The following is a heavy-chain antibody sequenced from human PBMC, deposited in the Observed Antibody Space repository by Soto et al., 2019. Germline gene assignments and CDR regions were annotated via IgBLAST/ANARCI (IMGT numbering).Heavy chain of an antibody. CDR2: IWDDGSNK. Sequence: QVQLVESGGGVVQPGRSLRLSCAASGFTFSSYGMHWVRQAPGKGLEWVAVIWDDGSNKYYADSVKGRFTISRDNSKNTLYLQMNSLRAEDTAVYYCARGEGTTVVTPSYWGQGTLVTVSS. CDR3: ARGEGTTVVTPSY. J-gene: IGHJ4*02. D-gene: IGHD4-17*01. V-gene: IGHV3-33*01. CDR1: GFTFSSYG.